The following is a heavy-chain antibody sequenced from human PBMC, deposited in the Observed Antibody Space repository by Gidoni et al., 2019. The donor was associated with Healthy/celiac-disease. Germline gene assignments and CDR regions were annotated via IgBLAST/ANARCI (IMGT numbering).Heavy chain of an antibody. Sequence: QVQLVESGGGVVQPGRSLRLSCAASGFPFSSYGMHWVRQAPGKGLEWVAVIWYDGSNKYYADSVKGRFTISRDNSKNTLYLQMNSLRAEDTAVYYCARVWSSSWGLLQHWGQGTLVTVSS. CDR3: ARVWSSSWGLLQH. D-gene: IGHD6-13*01. V-gene: IGHV3-33*01. J-gene: IGHJ1*01. CDR2: IWYDGSNK. CDR1: GFPFSSYG.